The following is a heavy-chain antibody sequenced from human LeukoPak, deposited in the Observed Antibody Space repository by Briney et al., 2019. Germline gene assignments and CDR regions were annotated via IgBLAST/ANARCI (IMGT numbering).Heavy chain of an antibody. Sequence: ASVKVSCKASGYTFTSYAMNWVRQAPGHGLEWMGWINTNTGNPTYAQGFTGRFVFSLDTSVSTAYLQISSLKAEDTAVYYCAREDYGGNSGGSGYWGQGTLVTVSS. CDR1: GYTFTSYA. D-gene: IGHD4-23*01. CDR2: INTNTGNP. CDR3: AREDYGGNSGGSGY. V-gene: IGHV7-4-1*02. J-gene: IGHJ4*02.